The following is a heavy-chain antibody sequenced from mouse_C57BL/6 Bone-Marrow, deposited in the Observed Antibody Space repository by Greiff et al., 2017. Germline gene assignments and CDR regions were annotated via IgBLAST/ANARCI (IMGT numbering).Heavy chain of an antibody. Sequence: QVQLQQPGAELVMPGASVKLSCKASGYTFTSYWMHWVKQRPGQGLEWIGEIDPSDSYTNYNQKFKGNSTLTVDKSSSTAYMQLSSLTSEDSAVYYCAKIGSTRYSDVWGTGTTVTVSS. V-gene: IGHV1-69*01. J-gene: IGHJ1*03. CDR1: GYTFTSYW. CDR2: IDPSDSYT. CDR3: AKIGSTRYSDV.